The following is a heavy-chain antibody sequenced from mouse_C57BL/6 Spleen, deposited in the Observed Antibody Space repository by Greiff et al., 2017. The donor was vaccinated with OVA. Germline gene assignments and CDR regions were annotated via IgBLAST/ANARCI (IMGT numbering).Heavy chain of an antibody. Sequence: QVQLQQPGAELVRPGSSVKLSCKASGYTFTSYWMDWVKQRPGQGLEWIGNIYTSDSETHYNQKFKDKATLTVDKSSSTAYMQLSSLTSEDSAVYYCARGWYFDVWGTGTTVTVSS. CDR2: IYTSDSET. V-gene: IGHV1-61*01. CDR1: GYTFTSYW. CDR3: ARGWYFDV. J-gene: IGHJ1*03.